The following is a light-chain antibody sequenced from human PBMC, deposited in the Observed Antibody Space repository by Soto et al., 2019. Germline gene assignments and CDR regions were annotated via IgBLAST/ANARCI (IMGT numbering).Light chain of an antibody. CDR2: RDT. Sequence: QSVLTQPPSVSGAPGQRDTISCTGSTCNIGASYDVHWCQQFPGAAPKLLIYRDTHRHSGIPNRCSGSRTWTSASLAICVPQPGDEADYYCQAYDNSLNGYVFGTGTKGT. CDR3: QAYDNSLNGYV. V-gene: IGLV1-40*01. CDR1: TCNIGASYD. J-gene: IGLJ1*01.